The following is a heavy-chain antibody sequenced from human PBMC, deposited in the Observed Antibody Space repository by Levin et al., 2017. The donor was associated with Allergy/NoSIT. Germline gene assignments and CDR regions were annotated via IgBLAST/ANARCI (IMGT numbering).Heavy chain of an antibody. CDR2: IKSKLDGGTT. CDR3: ARVHYYYESWGVREAFDL. CDR1: GFTFSDAW. D-gene: IGHD3-22*01. J-gene: IGHJ3*01. Sequence: PSETLSLTCAVSGFTFSDAWMSWVRQTPGKGLEWVGRIKSKLDGGTTDYAAPVKDRFTISRDDSENTLYLQMSSLKSEDTAVYYCARVHYYYESWGVREAFDLWGQGTLVTVSS. V-gene: IGHV3-15*01.